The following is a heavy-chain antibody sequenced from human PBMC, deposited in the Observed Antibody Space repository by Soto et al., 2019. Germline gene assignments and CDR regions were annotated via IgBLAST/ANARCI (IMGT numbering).Heavy chain of an antibody. D-gene: IGHD3-10*01. J-gene: IGHJ4*02. Sequence: QVQLVQSGAEVKNPGTSVKVSCKASGYTFTSAGISWVRQAPGQGREWMGWISAYNGNIKYAQKVQGRVSMTTDTSTSTAYMELRSLTSDDTAVYYCARDLEGSGSYYTDYWGQGTLVTVSA. CDR1: GYTFTSAG. CDR3: ARDLEGSGSYYTDY. CDR2: ISAYNGNI. V-gene: IGHV1-18*01.